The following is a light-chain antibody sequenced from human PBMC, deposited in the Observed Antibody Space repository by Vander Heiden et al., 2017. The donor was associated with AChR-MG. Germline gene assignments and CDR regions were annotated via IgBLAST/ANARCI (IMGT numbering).Light chain of an antibody. CDR3: QSYDSSNPWV. CDR2: EDN. J-gene: IGLJ3*02. Sequence: NFMLTHPHSVSESPGKTVISSCTGSSGSIARNYVQWYQQRPGSAPTTLIYEDNQSPSGVPDRFSGSIDSSSNSASPTISGLKTEDEADYYCQSYDSSNPWVFGGGTKLTVL. V-gene: IGLV6-57*02. CDR1: SGSIARNY.